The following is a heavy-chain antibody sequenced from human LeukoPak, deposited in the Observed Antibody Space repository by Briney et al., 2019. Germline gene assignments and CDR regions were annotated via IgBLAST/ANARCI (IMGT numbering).Heavy chain of an antibody. Sequence: PSETLSLTCAVYGGSFSGYYWSWIRQPPGKGLEWIGEINHSGSTNYNPSLKSRVTISVDTSKNQFSLKLSSVTAADTAVYCCARGEGYYDSSGYYPALYYFDYWGQGTLVTVSS. CDR3: ARGEGYYDSSGYYPALYYFDY. CDR1: GGSFSGYY. CDR2: INHSGST. D-gene: IGHD3-22*01. J-gene: IGHJ4*02. V-gene: IGHV4-34*01.